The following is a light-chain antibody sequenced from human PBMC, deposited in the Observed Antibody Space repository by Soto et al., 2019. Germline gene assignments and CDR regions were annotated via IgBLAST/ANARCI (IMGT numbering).Light chain of an antibody. CDR2: LGS. CDR1: QSLLLSNGYNY. Sequence: IVMTQSPLSLPVTPGEPASISCRSSQSLLLSNGYNYLDWYLQKPGQSPQLLIYLGSNRASGVPDRFSGSGSGTDFTVKISRVEAEDVGVYYCMQALQTPTFGQGTKLEIK. J-gene: IGKJ2*01. V-gene: IGKV2-28*01. CDR3: MQALQTPT.